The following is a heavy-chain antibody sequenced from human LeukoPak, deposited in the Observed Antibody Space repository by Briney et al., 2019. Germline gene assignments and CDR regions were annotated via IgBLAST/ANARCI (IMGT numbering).Heavy chain of an antibody. V-gene: IGHV1-18*01. CDR3: AREQAGGLSDF. CDR1: GYTFTNFD. D-gene: IGHD3/OR15-3a*01. CDR2: ISPYTGNT. J-gene: IGHJ4*02. Sequence: GASVKVSCKASGYTFTNFDISWVRQAPGQGLEWMGWISPYTGNTDYAQKFQGRVTMTTDTSTSTAYMEMRSLRSDDTAVYYCAREQAGGLSDFWGQGTLVTVSS.